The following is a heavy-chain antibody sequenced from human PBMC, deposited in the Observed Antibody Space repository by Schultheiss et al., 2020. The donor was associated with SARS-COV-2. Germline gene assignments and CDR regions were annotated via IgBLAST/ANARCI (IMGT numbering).Heavy chain of an antibody. Sequence: GGSLRLSCAASGFTFSSYAMHWVRQAPGKGLEWVAVISYDGSNKYYADSVKGRFTISRDNAKNSLYLQMNSLRAEDTALYYCARAGYSSGWYDLNFDYWGQGTLVTVSS. V-gene: IGHV3-30-3*01. D-gene: IGHD6-19*01. CDR3: ARAGYSSGWYDLNFDY. CDR1: GFTFSSYA. J-gene: IGHJ4*02. CDR2: ISYDGSNK.